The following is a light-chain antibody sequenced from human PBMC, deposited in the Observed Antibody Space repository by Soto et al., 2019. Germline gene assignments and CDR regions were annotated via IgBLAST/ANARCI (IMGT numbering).Light chain of an antibody. J-gene: IGKJ5*01. CDR2: DAS. CDR1: QNGSSY. CDR3: QQRSNWPLT. Sequence: EIVWTHTPATLSLSLGDRATLFYRASQNGSSYFAWYQQKPGQTPNLLTYDASNRATGIPARFSGSGSGTDFTLSISSLEPEDFAVYYCQQRSNWPLTIGQGTRLEIK. V-gene: IGKV3-11*01.